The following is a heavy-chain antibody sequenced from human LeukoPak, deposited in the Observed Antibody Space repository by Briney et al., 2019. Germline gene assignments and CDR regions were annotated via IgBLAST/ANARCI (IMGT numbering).Heavy chain of an antibody. CDR2: IWYDGSNE. D-gene: IGHD3-10*01. CDR3: ARDGQNGSPYATDV. Sequence: GRSLRLSCAASGFTYRSHGMHWVRQAPGKGLEWVAGIWYDGSNEDYADSVKGRFTISRDNSKNTLYLQMNSLRVEDTAVYYCARDGQNGSPYATDVWGQGTTVTVSS. CDR1: GFTYRSHG. V-gene: IGHV3-33*01. J-gene: IGHJ6*02.